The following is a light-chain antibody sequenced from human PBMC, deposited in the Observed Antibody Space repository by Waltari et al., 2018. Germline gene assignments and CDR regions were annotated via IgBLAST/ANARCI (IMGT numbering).Light chain of an antibody. V-gene: IGLV2-23*01. J-gene: IGLJ3*02. CDR2: DDN. CDR3: CSYAGSYTWV. CDR1: SSDVGNYNL. Sequence: QSALTQPASVSGSPGQSIPISCTGTSSDVGNYNLFSWYQQYPGKAPKVMIYDDNRRPSGVSDRFSGSKSGNTASLTISGVQAEDEADYYCCSYAGSYTWVFGGGTKLTVL.